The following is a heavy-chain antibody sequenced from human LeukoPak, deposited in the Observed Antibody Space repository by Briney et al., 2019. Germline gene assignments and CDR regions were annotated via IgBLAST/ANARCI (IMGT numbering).Heavy chain of an antibody. CDR2: ISWDGAST. Sequence: PGGSLRLSCAASGFTFSSYWMHWVRQAPGKGLEWVSLISWDGASTYYADSVKGRFTISRDNSKNSLYLQMNSLRAEDTALYYCARAPYSSGWYGFVDYWGQGTLVTVSS. V-gene: IGHV3-43D*03. CDR1: GFTFSSYW. J-gene: IGHJ4*02. D-gene: IGHD6-19*01. CDR3: ARAPYSSGWYGFVDY.